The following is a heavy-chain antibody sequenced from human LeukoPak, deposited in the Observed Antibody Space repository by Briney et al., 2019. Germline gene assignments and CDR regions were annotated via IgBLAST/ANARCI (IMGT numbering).Heavy chain of an antibody. D-gene: IGHD3-3*01. Sequence: GGSLRLSCAASGFTFSSYAMHWVRQAPGKGLEWVAVISYDGSNKYYADSVKGRFTISRDNSKNTLYLQMNSLGAEDTAVYYCAREVDFWNYYGMDVWGQGTTVTVSS. CDR2: ISYDGSNK. V-gene: IGHV3-30-3*01. J-gene: IGHJ6*02. CDR3: AREVDFWNYYGMDV. CDR1: GFTFSSYA.